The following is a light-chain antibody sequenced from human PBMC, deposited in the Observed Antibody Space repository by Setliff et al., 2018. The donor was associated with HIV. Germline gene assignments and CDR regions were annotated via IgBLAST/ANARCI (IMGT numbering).Light chain of an antibody. V-gene: IGLV2-23*01. J-gene: IGLJ1*01. CDR1: SSDVGSYNL. CDR2: EGS. CDR3: CSYAGSSLYV. Sequence: SVLTQPASVSGSPGQSITISCTGTSSDVGSYNLVSWYQQHPGKAPKLMIYEGSKRPSGVSNRFSGSKSGNTASLTISGLQAEDEADYYCCSYAGSSLYVFGTGTKGTVL.